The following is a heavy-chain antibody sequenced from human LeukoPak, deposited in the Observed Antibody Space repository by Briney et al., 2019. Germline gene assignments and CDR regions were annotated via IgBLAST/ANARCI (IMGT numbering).Heavy chain of an antibody. CDR2: INHSGST. D-gene: IGHD3-22*01. CDR3: ARARGYFADYFDS. J-gene: IGHJ4*01. CDR1: GESLSGYY. V-gene: IGHV4-34*01. Sequence: SETLSLTCAVYGESLSGYYWTWIRQPPGKGLEWIGEINHSGSTNYNPSLKSRVTISIDTSKNQFSLKLTSVTAADTTVYYCARARGYFADYFDSWGQGTLVTVSS.